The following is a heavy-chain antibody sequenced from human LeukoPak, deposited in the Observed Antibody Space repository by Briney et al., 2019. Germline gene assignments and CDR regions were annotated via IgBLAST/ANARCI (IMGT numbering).Heavy chain of an antibody. CDR1: GGSISSSNW. Sequence: SGTLSLTWPVSGGSISSSNWGRWVRQPAGRGREWMGEVFHGGGTNYNPSLKSRVTISLSKSKNQFSLKLSSVTAADTAVYYCARSDSSGYYSRWGQGTLVTVSS. CDR2: VFHGGGT. CDR3: ARSDSSGYYSR. V-gene: IGHV4-4*02. J-gene: IGHJ4*02. D-gene: IGHD3-22*01.